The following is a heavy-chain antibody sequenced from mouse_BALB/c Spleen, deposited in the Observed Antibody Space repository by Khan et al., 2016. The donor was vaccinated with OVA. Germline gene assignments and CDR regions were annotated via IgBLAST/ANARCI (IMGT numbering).Heavy chain of an antibody. CDR2: INPNNGDT. CDR1: GYTFTSYW. Sequence: QVQLQQPGAELVKPGASVKLSCKASGYTFTSYWMHWVKLRPGQGFEWIGEINPNNGDTNYSEKFKRKATLTVDKSSSTAYMQRSSLTSEDAAVYYCTIGNYPYYAMDYWGQGTSVTVSS. D-gene: IGHD2-1*01. CDR3: TIGNYPYYAMDY. J-gene: IGHJ4*01. V-gene: IGHV1S81*02.